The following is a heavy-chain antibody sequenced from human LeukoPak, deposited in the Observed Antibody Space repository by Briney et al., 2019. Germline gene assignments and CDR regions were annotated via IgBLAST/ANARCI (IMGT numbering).Heavy chain of an antibody. D-gene: IGHD6-6*01. V-gene: IGHV4-59*01. CDR3: ARAFRVYSSSTYYMGV. Sequence: SETLSLTCTVSGDSISSYYWSWIRQPPGKGLEWIGYIYYSGSTNYNPSLKSRVTISVDTSKNQFSLKLSSVTAADTAVYYCARAFRVYSSSTYYMGVWGKGTTVTVSS. CDR2: IYYSGST. CDR1: GDSISSYY. J-gene: IGHJ6*03.